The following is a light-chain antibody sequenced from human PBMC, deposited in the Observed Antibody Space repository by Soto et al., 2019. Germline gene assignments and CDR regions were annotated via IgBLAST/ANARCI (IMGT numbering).Light chain of an antibody. J-gene: IGKJ1*01. V-gene: IGKV1-5*01. Sequence: DIQMTQSPSTLSASVGDRVTLTCRASQTISNWLAWYQQKPGKAPKLLIYDASSLESGVPSRFSGSRSGTEFTLTISSLQPDDFATYYCQKYDSYSETFGQGTKVDIK. CDR2: DAS. CDR1: QTISNW. CDR3: QKYDSYSET.